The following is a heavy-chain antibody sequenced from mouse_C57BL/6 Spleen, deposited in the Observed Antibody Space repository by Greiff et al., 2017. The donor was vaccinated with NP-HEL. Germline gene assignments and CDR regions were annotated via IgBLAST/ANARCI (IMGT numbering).Heavy chain of an antibody. CDR1: GFTFSDYY. J-gene: IGHJ4*01. D-gene: IGHD2-12*01. CDR2: ISNGGGST. CDR3: ARHSFYAMDY. Sequence: DVQLVESGGGLVQPGGSLKLSCAASGFTFSDYYMYWVRQTPEKRLEWVAYISNGGGSTYYPDTVKGRFTISRDNAKNTLYLQMSRLKSEDTAMYYCARHSFYAMDYWGQGTSVTVSS. V-gene: IGHV5-12*01.